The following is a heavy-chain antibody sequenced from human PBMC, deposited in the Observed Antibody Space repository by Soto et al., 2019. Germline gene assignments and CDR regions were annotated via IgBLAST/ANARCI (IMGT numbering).Heavy chain of an antibody. CDR2: IIPIFGTA. CDR3: ARGLAVAGTPVLYYYYYYGMDV. D-gene: IGHD6-19*01. J-gene: IGHJ6*02. Sequence: ASVKVSCKASGGTFSSYAISWVRQAPGQGLEWMGGIIPIFGTANYAQKFQGRVTITADKSTSTAYMELSSLGSEDTAVYYCARGLAVAGTPVLYYYYYYGMDVWGQGTTVTVSS. CDR1: GGTFSSYA. V-gene: IGHV1-69*06.